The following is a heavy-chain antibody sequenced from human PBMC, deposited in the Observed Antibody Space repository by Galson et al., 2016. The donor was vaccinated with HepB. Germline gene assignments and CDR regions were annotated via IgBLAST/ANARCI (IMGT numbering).Heavy chain of an antibody. J-gene: IGHJ4*02. CDR1: GFTFSGSV. D-gene: IGHD3-16*01. CDR2: IRSKTHSSAT. CDR3: SSRDFTHYGVDY. Sequence: SLRLSCAGSGFTFSGSVTHWVRQASGKGLEWVGRIRSKTHSSATAYATSVEGRFTISRDDSKNTTYLLMNSLKTEDTAVYYCSSRDFTHYGVDYWGLGTLVIVSS. V-gene: IGHV3-73*01.